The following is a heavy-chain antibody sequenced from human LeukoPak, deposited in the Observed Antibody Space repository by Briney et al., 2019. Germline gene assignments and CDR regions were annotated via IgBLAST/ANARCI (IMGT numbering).Heavy chain of an antibody. Sequence: GRSLRLSCAASGFTFSNSWMDWVRQTPGKGLEWVANIKPDGSEKYFVDSVKGRFTISRDNANKLLYLQMNSLRAEDTAVYYCSRSLDHWGQGTLVTVSS. CDR2: IKPDGSEK. CDR1: GFTFSNSW. CDR3: SRSLDH. V-gene: IGHV3-7*05. J-gene: IGHJ4*02.